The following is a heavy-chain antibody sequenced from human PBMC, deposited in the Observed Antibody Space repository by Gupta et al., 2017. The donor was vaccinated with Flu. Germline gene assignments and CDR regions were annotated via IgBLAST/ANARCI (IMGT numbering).Heavy chain of an antibody. D-gene: IGHD1-1*01. J-gene: IGHJ4*02. V-gene: IGHV4-39*01. CDR1: GGSIPNTLYY. CDR3: AGRRDGYNLGVDY. CDR2: ISHSGDT. Sequence: QLQLQESGPGLVKPSETLSLTCSVSGGSIPNTLYYWGCIRQTPGQGLEWIGSISHSGDTFYNPSLKGRATMSLDTPKNQFSLNVNSVTVADTAVYYCAGRRDGYNLGVDYWGQGSLVTVS.